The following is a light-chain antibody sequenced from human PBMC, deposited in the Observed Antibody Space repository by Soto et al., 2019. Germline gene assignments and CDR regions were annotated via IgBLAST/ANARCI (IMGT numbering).Light chain of an antibody. Sequence: DIQMIQSPSTLSASVGDRITITCRASENIFKYLAWYQQTSGNAPNLLIYAASDLESGVPSRFSGSGSGTEFSLTIDNLQPNDSATYYCQHYNTRSIAFGGGTKVDVK. CDR1: ENIFKY. CDR2: AAS. J-gene: IGKJ4*01. V-gene: IGKV1-5*01. CDR3: QHYNTRSIA.